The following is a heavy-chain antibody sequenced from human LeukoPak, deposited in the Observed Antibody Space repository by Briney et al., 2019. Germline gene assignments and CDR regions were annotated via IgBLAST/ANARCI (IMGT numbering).Heavy chain of an antibody. Sequence: PSETLSLTXAVSSYSISSGCFWGWIRPPPGKGLEWTGSIYHSGSTYYNPSLKSRVTISVDTAKNQFSLKLSSVTAADTAVYYCARQGCSGGSCYSWGQGTLVTVSS. CDR1: SYSISSGCF. D-gene: IGHD2-15*01. V-gene: IGHV4-38-2*01. CDR2: IYHSGST. CDR3: ARQGCSGGSCYS. J-gene: IGHJ4*02.